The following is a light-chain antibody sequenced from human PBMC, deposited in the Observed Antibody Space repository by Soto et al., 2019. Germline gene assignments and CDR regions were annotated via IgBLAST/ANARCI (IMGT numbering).Light chain of an antibody. J-gene: IGLJ1*01. CDR2: DVS. V-gene: IGLV2-14*01. Sequence: QSVLTQPASVSGSPGQSITISCTGTSSDVGGYNYVSWYQQHPGKAPKFMIYDVSNRPSGVSNRFSGSKSDNTASLTISGLQTEDEADYYCSSYTTSNTRQTVFGTGTKVTVL. CDR3: SSYTTSNTRQTV. CDR1: SSDVGGYNY.